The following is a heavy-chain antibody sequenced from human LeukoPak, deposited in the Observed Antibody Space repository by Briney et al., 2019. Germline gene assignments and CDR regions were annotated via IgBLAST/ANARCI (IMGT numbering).Heavy chain of an antibody. Sequence: SETLSLTCAVYGGSSSGYYWSWICQPPGEGLEWIGEINHSGGTTYNPSLKSRVTISVDTSTNQISLKLSSVTAAATAVYYGARGGTYYDSNFNYWGQGTLVTVSS. CDR2: INHSGGT. J-gene: IGHJ4*02. CDR3: ARGGTYYDSNFNY. CDR1: GGSSSGYY. V-gene: IGHV4-34*01. D-gene: IGHD3-22*01.